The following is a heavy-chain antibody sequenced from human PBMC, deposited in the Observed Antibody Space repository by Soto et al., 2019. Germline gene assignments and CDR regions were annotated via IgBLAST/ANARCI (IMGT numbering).Heavy chain of an antibody. CDR2: IRGNGDGT. Sequence: VQLLESGGGLVPPGASLRLSCAASGYTFSNYAMSWVRQAPGKGLEWVSTIRGNGDGTYYADSVKGRFTISRDNSKNTLSLQMNSLRVEDTALYYCAAAGAGTLELWGQGTMVTVSS. CDR1: GYTFSNYA. V-gene: IGHV3-23*01. D-gene: IGHD3-3*01. J-gene: IGHJ3*01. CDR3: AAAGAGTLEL.